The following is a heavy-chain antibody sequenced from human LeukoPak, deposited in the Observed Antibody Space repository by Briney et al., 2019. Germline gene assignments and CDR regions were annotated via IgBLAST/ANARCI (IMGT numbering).Heavy chain of an antibody. CDR2: IIHSGST. D-gene: IGHD7-27*01. V-gene: IGHV4-34*01. CDR1: GGSFSGYS. J-gene: IGHJ6*03. Sequence: SETLSLTCAVYGGSFSGYSWSWIRQSPGKGLEWIADIIHSGSTNYNSSLKGRVTISLDTSKNQFSLNLTSVTAADTAVYYCARGLTELGTAYYYYMDVWGKGTTVIVSS. CDR3: ARGLTELGTAYYYYMDV.